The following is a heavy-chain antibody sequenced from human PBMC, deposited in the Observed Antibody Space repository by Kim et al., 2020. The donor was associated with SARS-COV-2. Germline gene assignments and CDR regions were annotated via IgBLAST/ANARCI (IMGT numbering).Heavy chain of an antibody. V-gene: IGHV3-23*01. Sequence: TYYADSVKGRFTISRDNAKNTLYLQMNSLRAEDTAVYYCAKQCSYGYLGYWGQGTLVTVSS. J-gene: IGHJ4*02. CDR3: AKQCSYGYLGY. D-gene: IGHD5-18*01. CDR2: T.